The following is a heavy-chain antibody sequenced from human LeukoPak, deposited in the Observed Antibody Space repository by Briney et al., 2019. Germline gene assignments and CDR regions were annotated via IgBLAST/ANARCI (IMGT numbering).Heavy chain of an antibody. J-gene: IGHJ5*02. V-gene: IGHV3-21*01. D-gene: IGHD1-26*01. CDR3: ARDRGVVGATKTLWFDP. Sequence: PGGSLRLSCAASGFTFSSYAMSWARQAPGKGLEWVSSISRSSSYIYYADSVKGRFTISRDNAKNSLYLQMNSLRAEDTAVYYCARDRGVVGATKTLWFDPWGQGTLVTVSS. CDR2: ISRSSSYI. CDR1: GFTFSSYA.